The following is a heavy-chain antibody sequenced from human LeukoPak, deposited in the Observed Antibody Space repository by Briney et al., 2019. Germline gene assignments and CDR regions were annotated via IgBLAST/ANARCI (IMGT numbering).Heavy chain of an antibody. D-gene: IGHD2-15*01. CDR1: GYTFTGYY. CDR3: AREEGYCSGGNCYSVHV. V-gene: IGHV1-2*02. J-gene: IGHJ4*02. Sequence: ASVKVSCKAFGYTFTGYYMDWVRQAPGQGLEWMGWINPNSGGTNYAQKFQGRVTMTRDTSISTAYMELSRLRSDDTAVYYCAREEGYCSGGNCYSVHVWGQGTLVTVSS. CDR2: INPNSGGT.